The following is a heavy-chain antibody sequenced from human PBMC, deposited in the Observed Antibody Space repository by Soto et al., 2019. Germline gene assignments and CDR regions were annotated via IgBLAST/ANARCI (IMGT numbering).Heavy chain of an antibody. CDR3: ASSGDYGSNYYYYGMDV. V-gene: IGHV3-21*01. CDR1: GFTFSSYS. CDR2: ISSSSYI. J-gene: IGHJ6*02. Sequence: GGSLRLSCAASGFTFSSYSMNWVRQAPGKGLEWVSSISSSSYIYYADSVKGRFTISRDNAKNSLYLQMNSLRAEDTAVYYCASSGDYGSNYYYYGMDVWGQGTTVTVSS. D-gene: IGHD4-17*01.